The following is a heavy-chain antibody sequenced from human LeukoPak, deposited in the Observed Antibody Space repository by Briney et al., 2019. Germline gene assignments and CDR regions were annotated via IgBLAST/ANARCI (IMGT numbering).Heavy chain of an antibody. D-gene: IGHD2-2*01. CDR2: INPNNGGT. CDR3: ARGRVPLAIAPFDF. CDR1: GYFFTGYY. Sequence: ASVKVSCKASGYFFTGYYIHWVRQAPGQGLEWMGWINPNNGGTNCAQKFQGRVTMTRDTSISTAYMELSRLISDDTAVYYCARGRVPLAIAPFDFWGQGTLVTVSS. J-gene: IGHJ4*02. V-gene: IGHV1-2*02.